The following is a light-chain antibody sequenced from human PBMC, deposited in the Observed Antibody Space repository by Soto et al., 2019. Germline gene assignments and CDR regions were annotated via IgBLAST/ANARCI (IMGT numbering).Light chain of an antibody. J-gene: IGKJ5*01. CDR2: AAS. CDR3: QQSYSTPLT. Sequence: DIVMTQSPDSLAVSLGERATINCKSSQSVLYSSNNKNYLAWYQQKPGKAPKLLIYAASSLQSGVPSRFSGSGSGTDFTLTISSLQPEDFATYYCQQSYSTPLTFGQGTRREIK. CDR1: QSVLYSSNNKNY. V-gene: IGKV4-1*01.